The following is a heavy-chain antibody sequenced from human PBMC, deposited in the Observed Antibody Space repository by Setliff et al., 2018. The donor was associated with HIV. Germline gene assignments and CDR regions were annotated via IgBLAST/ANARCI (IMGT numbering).Heavy chain of an antibody. CDR3: ARVATVSHPGDYFDY. CDR2: MNPNSGNT. CDR1: GYTFSNYD. V-gene: IGHV1-8*01. D-gene: IGHD4-4*01. Sequence: GASVKVSCKASGYTFSNYDINWVRQATGQGLEWVVWMNPNSGNTGYAQKFQGRVTLTRNTSISTAYMELSSLRSEDTAVYSCARVATVSHPGDYFDYWGQGTLVTV. J-gene: IGHJ4*02.